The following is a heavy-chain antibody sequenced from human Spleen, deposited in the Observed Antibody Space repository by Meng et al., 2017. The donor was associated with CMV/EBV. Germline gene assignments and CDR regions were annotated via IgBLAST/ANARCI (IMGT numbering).Heavy chain of an antibody. J-gene: IGHJ4*02. CDR1: GFPFYSAW. Sequence: SCTASGFPFYSAWMSWARQAPGKGLEWVGRIKSRSDGGTSDYAAPVKGRFIISRDDSENTLYLQMNSLKTEDTAVYYCSTHLAAPHYWGRGTLVTVSS. CDR3: STHLAAPHY. V-gene: IGHV3-15*01. CDR2: IKSRSDGGTS.